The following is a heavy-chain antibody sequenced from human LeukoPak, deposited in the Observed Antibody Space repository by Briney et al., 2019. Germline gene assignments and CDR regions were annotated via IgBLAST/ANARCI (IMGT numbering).Heavy chain of an antibody. CDR1: GGSISSYY. D-gene: IGHD6-19*01. V-gene: IGHV4-59*01. CDR2: IYYSGST. CDR3: GRLGGIAVAGGGWFDP. Sequence: SETLSLTCTVSGGSISSYYWSWIRQPPGKGLEWIGHIYYSGSTNYNPSLKSRVTISVDTSKNQFSLKLSSVTAADTAVYYCGRLGGIAVAGGGWFDPWGQGTLVTVSS. J-gene: IGHJ5*02.